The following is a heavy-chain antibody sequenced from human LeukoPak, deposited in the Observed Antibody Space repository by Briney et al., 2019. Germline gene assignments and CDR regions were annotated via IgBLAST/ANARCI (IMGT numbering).Heavy chain of an antibody. V-gene: IGHV4-39*01. CDR1: GGSISSSIHY. CDR3: ARRSISYSSSWYY. D-gene: IGHD6-13*01. Sequence: SETLSLTCTVSGGSISSSIHYWGWIRQPPGKGLEWVGSIYYSGNTYYNAYLKSRVTISVDTSKNQLSLKLTSVTAADTAVYYCARRSISYSSSWYYWGQGTLVTVSS. J-gene: IGHJ4*02. CDR2: IYYSGNT.